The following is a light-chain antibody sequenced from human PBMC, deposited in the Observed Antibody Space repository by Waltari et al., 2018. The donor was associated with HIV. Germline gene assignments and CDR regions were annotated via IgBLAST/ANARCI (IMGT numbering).Light chain of an antibody. Sequence: QSALTQPASVSGSPGQTITFSCSTFTADILDNHSISWFRLPPNVVPPLILLNGDNRPSGVPFRYSGTKTDTTASLTISGLLFEDEGDYYCSSYMPNGTLLFGGGTKVTVL. CDR3: SSYMPNGTLL. V-gene: IGLV2-14*01. J-gene: IGLJ2*01. CDR1: TADILDNHS. CDR2: NGD.